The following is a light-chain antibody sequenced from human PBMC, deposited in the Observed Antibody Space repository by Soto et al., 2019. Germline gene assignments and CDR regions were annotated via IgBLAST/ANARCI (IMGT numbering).Light chain of an antibody. J-gene: IGKJ1*01. CDR3: LQHYSYPWK. CDR1: QCISSW. CDR2: DAS. V-gene: IGKV1-17*03. Sequence: DIRMTQSPSSVSPSLGDRVARTCRASQCISSWLAWYQQKPGKAPKRLIYDASILQGGVPSRFSGSGSGTEFTLTISSLQPEDFATYSCLQHYSYPWKFGQGTKVDIK.